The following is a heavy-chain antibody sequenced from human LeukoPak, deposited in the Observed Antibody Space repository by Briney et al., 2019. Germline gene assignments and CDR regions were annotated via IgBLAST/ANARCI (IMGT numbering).Heavy chain of an antibody. CDR3: ARSAEWLRNAFDI. CDR2: MHNSGSS. CDR1: GASTSHFY. D-gene: IGHD5-12*01. V-gene: IGHV4-59*01. J-gene: IGHJ3*02. Sequence: SETLSLTCSVSGASTSHFYWNWIRQPPGKGLEWIGYMHNSGSSKHSPSLKSRVTISIDTSKNQFSLQLTSVTAADAAIYYCARSAEWLRNAFDIWGQGTMVSVSS.